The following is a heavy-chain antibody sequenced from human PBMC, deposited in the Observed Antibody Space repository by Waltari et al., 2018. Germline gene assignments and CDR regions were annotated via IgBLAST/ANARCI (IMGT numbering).Heavy chain of an antibody. Sequence: EVQLVESGGGLVQPGGSLRLACAASGFTFSSYDMHWVRQATGKGMAWVSAIGTAGDTYYPGSVKGRFTISRENAKNSLYLQMNSLRAGDTAVYYCVGGYSGSYYGAFDIWGQGTMVTVSS. J-gene: IGHJ3*02. CDR2: IGTAGDT. CDR1: GFTFSSYD. CDR3: VGGYSGSYYGAFDI. D-gene: IGHD1-26*01. V-gene: IGHV3-13*01.